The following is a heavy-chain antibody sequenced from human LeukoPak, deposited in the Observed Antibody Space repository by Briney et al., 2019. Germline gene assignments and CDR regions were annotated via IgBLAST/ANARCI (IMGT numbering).Heavy chain of an antibody. CDR2: IKSKTDGGTT. J-gene: IGHJ4*02. CDR3: TTAPQVQPPVMVDY. Sequence: GGSLRLSCAASGFTFDDYGMSWVRQAPGKGLEWVGRIKSKTDGGTTAYASPVQGRFTISRDDSKNTLFLQMDSLKTEDTAVYYCTTAPQVQPPVMVDYWGQGTLVTVSA. D-gene: IGHD1-1*01. V-gene: IGHV3-15*01. CDR1: GFTFDDYG.